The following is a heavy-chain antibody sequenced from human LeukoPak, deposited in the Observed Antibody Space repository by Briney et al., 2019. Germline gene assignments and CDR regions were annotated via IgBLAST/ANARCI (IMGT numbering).Heavy chain of an antibody. J-gene: IGHJ4*02. V-gene: IGHV1-18*01. Sequence: ASVKVSCKASGYTFTSYGISWVRQAPGQGLEWMGWISAYNGNTNYARKLQGRVTMTTDTSTSTAYMELRSLRSDDTAVYYCARDLGYSSSWYVVDYWGQGTLVTVSS. CDR2: ISAYNGNT. CDR1: GYTFTSYG. D-gene: IGHD6-13*01. CDR3: ARDLGYSSSWYVVDY.